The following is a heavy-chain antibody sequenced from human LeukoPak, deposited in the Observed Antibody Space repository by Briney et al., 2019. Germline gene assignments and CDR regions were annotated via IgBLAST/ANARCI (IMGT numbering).Heavy chain of an antibody. CDR3: ARALLRLGELSLLNI. CDR1: GGSFSGYY. CDR2: INHSGST. Sequence: SETLSLTCAVYGGSFSGYYWSWIRQPPGKGLEWIGEINHSGSTNYNPSLKSRVTISVDASKNQFSLKLSSVTAADTAVYYCARALLRLGELSLLNIWGQGTMVTVSS. J-gene: IGHJ3*02. V-gene: IGHV4-34*01. D-gene: IGHD3-16*02.